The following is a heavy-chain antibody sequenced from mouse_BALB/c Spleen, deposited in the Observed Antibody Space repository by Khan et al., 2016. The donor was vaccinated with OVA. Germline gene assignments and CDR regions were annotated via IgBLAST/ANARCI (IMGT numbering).Heavy chain of an antibody. CDR3: ARWGGNYPSYAMDY. D-gene: IGHD2-1*01. Sequence: QVQLQQSGPELVKPGASVRISCKASGYTFTSYYIHWVKQRPGQGLEWIGWIYLGNVNTKYNEKFKGKATLTADTSSSTAYMQPSSLTSEDSAVYFCARWGGNYPSYAMDYWGQGTSVTVSS. CDR2: IYLGNVNT. CDR1: GYTFTSYY. V-gene: IGHV1S56*01. J-gene: IGHJ4*01.